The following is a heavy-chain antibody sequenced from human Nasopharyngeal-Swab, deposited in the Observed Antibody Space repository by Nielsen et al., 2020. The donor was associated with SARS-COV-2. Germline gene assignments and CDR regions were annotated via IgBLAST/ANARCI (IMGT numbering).Heavy chain of an antibody. D-gene: IGHD2-15*01. Sequence: WIRQPPGKGLEWLSYISSRSNTIYYADSVKGRFTISRDNAKNSLYLQMNSLRAEDTAVYYCAREGYCSGGSCYIWGQGTMVTVSS. CDR3: AREGYCSGGSCYI. V-gene: IGHV3-48*04. J-gene: IGHJ3*02. CDR2: ISSRSNTI.